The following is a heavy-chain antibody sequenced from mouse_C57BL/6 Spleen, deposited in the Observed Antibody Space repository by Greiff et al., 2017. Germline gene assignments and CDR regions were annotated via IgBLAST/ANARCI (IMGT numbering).Heavy chain of an antibody. Sequence: QVQLQQPGAELVKPGASVKVSCKASGYTFTSYWMHWVKQRPGQGLEWIGRIHPTDSDTNYNQKFKGKATLTVDKSSSTAYMQLSSLTSEDSAVYYCAIDGSSYPAWFAYWGQGTLVTVSA. J-gene: IGHJ3*01. CDR1: GYTFTSYW. CDR2: IHPTDSDT. D-gene: IGHD1-1*01. V-gene: IGHV1-74*01. CDR3: AIDGSSYPAWFAY.